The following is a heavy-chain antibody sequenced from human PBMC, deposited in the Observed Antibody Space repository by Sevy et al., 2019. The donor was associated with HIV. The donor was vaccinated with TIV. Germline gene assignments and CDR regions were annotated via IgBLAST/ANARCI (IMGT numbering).Heavy chain of an antibody. Sequence: GGSLRLSCAASGFTFSSYAMSWVRQAPGKGLEWVSSIGGSAGSTYYADSVRGRFTISRDNSKNTVYLHMNSLRAEDTGVYDCAKVHYDYVWGSYHFDYWGQGTVVTVSS. CDR2: IGGSAGST. D-gene: IGHD3-16*01. V-gene: IGHV3-23*01. J-gene: IGHJ4*02. CDR1: GFTFSSYA. CDR3: AKVHYDYVWGSYHFDY.